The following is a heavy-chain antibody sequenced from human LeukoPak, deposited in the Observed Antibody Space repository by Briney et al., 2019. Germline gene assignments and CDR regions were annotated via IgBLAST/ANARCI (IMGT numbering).Heavy chain of an antibody. CDR3: VRNGYYSVDS. D-gene: IGHD1-26*01. Sequence: SETLSLTCAVSGDSINNNRWWSWVRQSPGKGLEWLGEIHGSGRTNYNPSLKSRVTISVDNSKNQFSLKVNSMTAADTAMYLCVRNGYYSVDSWGQGTLVTVSS. CDR2: IHGSGRT. J-gene: IGHJ4*02. CDR1: GDSINNNRW. V-gene: IGHV4-4*02.